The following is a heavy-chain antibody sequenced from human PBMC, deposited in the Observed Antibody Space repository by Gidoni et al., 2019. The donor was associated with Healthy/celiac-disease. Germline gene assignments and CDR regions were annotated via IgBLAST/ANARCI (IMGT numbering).Heavy chain of an antibody. CDR1: GGSISSYS. J-gene: IGHJ4*02. CDR3: ASKSAAFDY. Sequence: QVQLQESGPGLVKPSETLSLTCTVSGGSISSYSWSWIRQPPGKGLEWIGYIYYSGSTNYNPSLKSRVTISVDTSKNQFSLKLSSVTAADTAVYYCASKSAAFDYWGQGTLVTVSS. D-gene: IGHD6-13*01. CDR2: IYYSGST. V-gene: IGHV4-59*01.